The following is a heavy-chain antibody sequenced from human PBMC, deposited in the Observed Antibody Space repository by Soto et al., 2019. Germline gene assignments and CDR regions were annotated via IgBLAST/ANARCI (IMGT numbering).Heavy chain of an antibody. J-gene: IGHJ4*02. V-gene: IGHV3-53*01. D-gene: IGHD3-16*01. CDR1: GFSISDKF. CDR2: ISSGGDP. Sequence: PGGSLRLSCATSGFSISDKFMSWVRQAPGKGLEWISVISSGGDPSYADSVKGRFTISRDITKNTLFLQMTSLRADDTAVYFCARDSGYSSAYWEHYFDYWRQGTLVTVSS. CDR3: ARDSGYSSAYWEHYFDY.